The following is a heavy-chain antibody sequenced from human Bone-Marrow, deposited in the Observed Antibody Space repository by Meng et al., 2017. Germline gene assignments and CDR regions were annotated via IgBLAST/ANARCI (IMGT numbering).Heavy chain of an antibody. CDR1: GGSISSGGYY. CDR2: IYYSGST. V-gene: IGHV4-31*03. Sequence: QGQLTESGPGLVKPSQTLSLTFTVSGGSISSGGYYWSWIRQHPGKGLEWIGYIYYSGSTYYNPSLKSRVIISVDTSKNQFSLRLNSVTAADTAVYYCASLYGDSSVWYLDLWGRGTLVTVSS. CDR3: ASLYGDSSVWYLDL. J-gene: IGHJ2*01. D-gene: IGHD4-17*01.